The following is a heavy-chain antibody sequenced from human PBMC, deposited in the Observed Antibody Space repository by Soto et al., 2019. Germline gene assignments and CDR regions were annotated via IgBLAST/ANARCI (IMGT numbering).Heavy chain of an antibody. CDR1: GGSFSGYY. CDR3: ARVGVDTAMAVDY. V-gene: IGHV4-34*01. Sequence: SETLSLTCAVYGGSFSGYYWSWIRQPPGKGLEWIGEINHSGSTNYNPSLKSRVTISVDTSKNQFSLKLSSVTAADTAVYYCARVGVDTAMAVDYWGQGTLVTVSS. CDR2: INHSGST. D-gene: IGHD5-18*01. J-gene: IGHJ4*02.